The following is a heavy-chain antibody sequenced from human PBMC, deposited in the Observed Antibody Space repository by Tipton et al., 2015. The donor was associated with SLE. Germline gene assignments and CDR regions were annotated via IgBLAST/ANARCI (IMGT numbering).Heavy chain of an antibody. CDR1: GGSISSYY. D-gene: IGHD3-3*01. V-gene: IGHV4-59*01. CDR2: LYYSGST. Sequence: TLSLTCTVSGGSISSYYWSWIRQPPGKGLEWIGNLYYSGSTNYNPSLKSRVTISVDTSKNQFSLKLSSVTAADTAVYYCARLVRFLGGRFFDYWGQGTLVTVSS. J-gene: IGHJ4*02. CDR3: ARLVRFLGGRFFDY.